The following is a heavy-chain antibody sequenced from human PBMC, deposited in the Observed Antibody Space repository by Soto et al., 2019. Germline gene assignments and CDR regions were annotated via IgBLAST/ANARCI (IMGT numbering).Heavy chain of an antibody. V-gene: IGHV3-74*01. D-gene: IGHD2-2*01. CDR1: GFTFSSYW. CDR2: INSDGSST. CDR3: ARDRGYCSSTSCSQFGY. Sequence: EEQLVESGGGLVQPGGSLRLSCAASGFTFSSYWMHWVRQAPGKGLVWVSRINSDGSSTSYADSVKGRFTISRDNAKNTLYLQMNSLRAEDTAVYYCARDRGYCSSTSCSQFGYWGQGTLFTVSS. J-gene: IGHJ4*02.